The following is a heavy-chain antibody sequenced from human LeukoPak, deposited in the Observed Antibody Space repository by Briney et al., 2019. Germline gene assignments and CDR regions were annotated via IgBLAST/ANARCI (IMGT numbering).Heavy chain of an antibody. Sequence: GGSLRLSCAASGFTFGSYAMSWVRQPPGEGLEWVSSISGSGVTTYYADSVEGRFTISRDNSKNMMNLQMNSLRAEDTAVYYCARDYGDYTKGWNLRDFWGQGTLVTVSS. V-gene: IGHV3-23*01. CDR3: ARDYGDYTKGWNLRDF. CDR1: GFTFGSYA. CDR2: ISGSGVTT. D-gene: IGHD4-17*01. J-gene: IGHJ4*02.